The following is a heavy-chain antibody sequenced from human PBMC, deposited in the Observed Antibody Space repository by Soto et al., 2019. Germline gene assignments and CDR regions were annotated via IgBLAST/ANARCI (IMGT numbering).Heavy chain of an antibody. CDR1: GYSITSGYY. J-gene: IGHJ4*02. CDR3: ARLPYSYSGYDETYFDY. Sequence: SETLSLTCAVSGYSITSGYYRGWIRKPPGKGLEWIGSIYHSGSTYYNPSLKSRVTISVDTPQKLFSLKLSSVTAADTAVYYCARLPYSYSGYDETYFDYGGQGTLVTVSS. D-gene: IGHD5-12*01. V-gene: IGHV4-38-2*01. CDR2: IYHSGST.